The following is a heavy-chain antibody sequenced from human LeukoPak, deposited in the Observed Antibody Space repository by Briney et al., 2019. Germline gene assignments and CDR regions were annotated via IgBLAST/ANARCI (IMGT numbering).Heavy chain of an antibody. CDR2: IIPILGIA. V-gene: IGHV1-69*04. Sequence: ASVTVSCKASGDTFSIYAINWVRQAPGQGLEWMGRIIPILGIANYAQKFQGRVTITADKSTSTAYMELSSLRSEDTAVYYCARDQNRYFDWLPFFDYWGQGTLVTVSS. CDR3: ARDQNRYFDWLPFFDY. CDR1: GDTFSIYA. J-gene: IGHJ4*02. D-gene: IGHD3-9*01.